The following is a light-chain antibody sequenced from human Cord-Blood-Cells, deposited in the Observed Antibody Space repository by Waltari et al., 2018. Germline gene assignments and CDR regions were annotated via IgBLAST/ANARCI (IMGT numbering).Light chain of an antibody. Sequence: EIVLPPSPGTLSLSPGDSATTPCRASQSVSSSYLAWYQQKPGQAPRLLIYGAASRATGIPDRFSGSGSRTDFTLTISRLEPDDFEVYYCQQYGSSPYTFGQGTKLEIK. CDR1: QSVSSSY. J-gene: IGKJ2*01. CDR2: GAA. CDR3: QQYGSSPYT. V-gene: IGKV3-20*01.